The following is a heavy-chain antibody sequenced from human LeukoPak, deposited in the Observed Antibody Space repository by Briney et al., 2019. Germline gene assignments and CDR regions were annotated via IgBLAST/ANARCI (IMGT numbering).Heavy chain of an antibody. CDR2: ILPIVNTA. V-gene: IGHV1-69*13. CDR3: ARLTIGDYGDRESGFDY. Sequence: ASVKVSCKASGGSFSSYAISWVRQAPGQGLEWMGGILPIVNTADYAQKFQGRVTITADESTSTAYMDLSSLSSEDTAVYYCARLTIGDYGDRESGFDYWGQGTLVTVSS. D-gene: IGHD4-17*01. CDR1: GGSFSSYA. J-gene: IGHJ4*02.